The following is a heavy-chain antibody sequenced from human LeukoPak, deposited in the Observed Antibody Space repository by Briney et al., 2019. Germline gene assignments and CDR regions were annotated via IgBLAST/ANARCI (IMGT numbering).Heavy chain of an antibody. V-gene: IGHV1-46*03. CDR2: INPSGGST. CDR3: ARGITTVTTRFDP. Sequence: ASAKVSCKASGYTFTSYYMHWVRQAPGQGREWMGIINPSGGSTSYAQKFQGRVTMTRDTSTSTVYMELSSLRSEDTAVYYCARGITTVTTRFDPWGQGTLVTVSS. CDR1: GYTFTSYY. J-gene: IGHJ5*02. D-gene: IGHD4-17*01.